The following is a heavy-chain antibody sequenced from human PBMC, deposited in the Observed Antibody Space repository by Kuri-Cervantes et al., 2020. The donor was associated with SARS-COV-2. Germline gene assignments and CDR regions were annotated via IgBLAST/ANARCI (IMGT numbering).Heavy chain of an antibody. V-gene: IGHV3-73*01. CDR1: GFTFSGSA. CDR3: TRRGPPLWYFDL. CDR2: IRSKANSYAT. D-gene: IGHD3-16*01. J-gene: IGHJ2*01. Sequence: GGSLRLSCAASGFTFSGSAMHWVRQASGKGLEWVGRIRSKANSYATAYAASVKGRFTISRDDSMNTAYLQMNSLKTEDTAVYYCTRRGPPLWYFDLWGRGTLVTVSS.